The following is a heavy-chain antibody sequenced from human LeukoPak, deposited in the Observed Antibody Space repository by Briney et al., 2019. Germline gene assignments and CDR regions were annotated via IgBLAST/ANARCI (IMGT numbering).Heavy chain of an antibody. CDR3: AKEGTVTTFVYFDY. CDR2: IWYDGSNK. J-gene: IGHJ4*02. V-gene: IGHV3-33*06. Sequence: GGSLRLSCAASGFTFSSYGMHWVRQAPGKGLEWVAVIWYDGSNKYYADSVKGRFTISRDNSKNTLYLQMNSLRAEDTAVYYCAKEGTVTTFVYFDYWGQGTPVTVSS. D-gene: IGHD4-17*01. CDR1: GFTFSSYG.